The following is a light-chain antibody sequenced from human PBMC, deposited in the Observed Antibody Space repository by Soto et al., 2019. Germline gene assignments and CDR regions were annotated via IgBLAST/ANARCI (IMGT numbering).Light chain of an antibody. J-gene: IGKJ5*01. CDR3: QQRSHWPMT. CDR1: QSVRNY. V-gene: IGKV3-11*01. Sequence: EIVLTQSPSTLSLSPGERATLSCRASQSVRNYLAWYDQKPGQTPSHLIYDASNRATGIPARFRGSGSGTDFTLTISSLQPEDFAVYYCQQRSHWPMTFGQGTRLEI. CDR2: DAS.